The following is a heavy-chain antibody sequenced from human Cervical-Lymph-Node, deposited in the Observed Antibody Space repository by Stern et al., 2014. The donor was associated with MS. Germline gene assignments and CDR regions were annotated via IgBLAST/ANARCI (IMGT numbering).Heavy chain of an antibody. Sequence: VQLVESGAEVKKPGSPLRVSCKASGGTFTTYAISWVRQAPGQGLEWMGGIIPIFETANYAQKFQGRVTITADQSTKTAYLELSSLTSGDTAMYFCASGTRSSWYFDFWGQGTLVTVST. CDR1: GGTFTTYA. J-gene: IGHJ4*02. CDR2: IIPIFETA. V-gene: IGHV1-69*01. CDR3: ASGTRSSWYFDF. D-gene: IGHD6-13*01.